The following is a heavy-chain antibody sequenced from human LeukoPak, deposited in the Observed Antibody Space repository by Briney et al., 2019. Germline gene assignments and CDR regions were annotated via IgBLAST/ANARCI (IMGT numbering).Heavy chain of an antibody. D-gene: IGHD6-13*01. CDR2: IATGTGSVSTFT. V-gene: IGHV3-21*01. CDR1: GFSFERHS. CDR3: ARPAAAGYFDY. J-gene: IGHJ4*02. Sequence: GGSLRLSCVASGFSFERHSMNWVRQVPGGGLEWVSSIATGTGSVSTFTFYADSVKGRFTISRDNAKKSLYLEMNSLRAEDTAVYYCARPAAAGYFDYWGQGTLVTVSS.